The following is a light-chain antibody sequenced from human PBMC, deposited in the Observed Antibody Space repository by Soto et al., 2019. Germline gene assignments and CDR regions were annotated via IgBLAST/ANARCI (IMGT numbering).Light chain of an antibody. CDR1: SGSIASNY. Sequence: NFMLTQPHSVSESPGKTVTISCTGSSGSIASNYVQWYQQRPGSAPTTVIYEDNQRPSGVPDRFSGSIDSSSNSASFTISGLKTEDEADYNCQSYDSSNHGVFGGGTKLTVL. J-gene: IGLJ3*02. V-gene: IGLV6-57*02. CDR2: EDN. CDR3: QSYDSSNHGV.